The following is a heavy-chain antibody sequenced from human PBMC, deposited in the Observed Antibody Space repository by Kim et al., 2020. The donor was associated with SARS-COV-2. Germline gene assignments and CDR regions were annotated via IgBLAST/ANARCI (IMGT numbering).Heavy chain of an antibody. D-gene: IGHD2-2*02. CDR2: INHSGST. CDR3: ARGYYQLLYTYYYYMDV. CDR1: GGSFSGYY. V-gene: IGHV4-34*01. J-gene: IGHJ6*03. Sequence: SETLSLTCAVYGGSFSGYYWSWIRQPPGKGLEWIGEINHSGSTNYNPSLKSRVTISVDTSKNQFSLKLSSVTAADTAVYYCARGYYQLLYTYYYYMDVWGKGTTVTVSS.